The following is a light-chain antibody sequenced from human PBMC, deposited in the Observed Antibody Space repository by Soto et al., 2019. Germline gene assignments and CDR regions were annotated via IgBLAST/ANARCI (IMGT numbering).Light chain of an antibody. Sequence: QSALTQPASMSGSPGQSITISCTGTSSDVAAYNFVSWYQQHPGEVPKLMIYEVIKRPSGISDRFSGSKSGNTASLTISGLQAEDEADYYCSAYTHSNTVIFGGGTKLTVL. CDR1: SSDVAAYNF. J-gene: IGLJ2*01. V-gene: IGLV2-14*03. CDR3: SAYTHSNTVI. CDR2: EVI.